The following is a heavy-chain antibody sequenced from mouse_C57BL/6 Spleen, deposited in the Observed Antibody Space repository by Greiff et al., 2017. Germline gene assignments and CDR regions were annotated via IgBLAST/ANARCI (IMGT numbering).Heavy chain of an antibody. V-gene: IGHV1-15*01. J-gene: IGHJ3*01. CDR3: TRSGDYDGGFAY. D-gene: IGHD2-4*01. Sequence: QVQLQQSGAELVRPGASVTLSCKASGYTFTDYEMHWVKQTPVHGLEWIGALDPETGGTAYNQKFKGKAILTADKSSSTAYMELRSLTSEDSAVYYCTRSGDYDGGFAYWGQGTLVTVSA. CDR1: GYTFTDYE. CDR2: LDPETGGT.